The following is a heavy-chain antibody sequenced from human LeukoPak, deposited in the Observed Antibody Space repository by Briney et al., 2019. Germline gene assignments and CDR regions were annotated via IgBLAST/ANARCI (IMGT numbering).Heavy chain of an antibody. CDR3: ARRRWGLLFPFDY. CDR2: IYYSGST. V-gene: IGHV4-39*01. J-gene: IGHJ4*02. Sequence: SETLSLTCTVSGGSISSSSYYWGWIRQPPGKGLEWIGSIYYSGSTYYNPSLQSRVTISVDTSKNQFSLKLSSVTAADTAVYYCARRRWGLLFPFDYWGQGTLVTVSS. D-gene: IGHD2-21*01. CDR1: GGSISSSSYY.